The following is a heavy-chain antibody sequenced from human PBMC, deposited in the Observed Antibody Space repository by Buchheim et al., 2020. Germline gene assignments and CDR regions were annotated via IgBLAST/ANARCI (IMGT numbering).Heavy chain of an antibody. J-gene: IGHJ4*02. CDR1: GFTFSSYG. CDR2: ISYDGSNK. V-gene: IGHV3-30*18. D-gene: IGHD2-15*01. CDR3: AKPIDIVGDDY. Sequence: QVQLVESGGGVVQPGRSLRLSCAASGFTFSSYGMHWVRQAPGKGLEWVAVISYDGSNKYYADSVKGRFTISRDNSKNTLYLQMNSLRAEDTAVYYCAKPIDIVGDDYWGQGTL.